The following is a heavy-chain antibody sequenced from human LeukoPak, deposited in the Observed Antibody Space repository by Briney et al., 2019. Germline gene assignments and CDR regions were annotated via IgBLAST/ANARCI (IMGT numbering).Heavy chain of an antibody. V-gene: IGHV1-2*02. Sequence: ASVKVSCKASGYTFTSYDINWVRQATGQGLEWMGWINPNSGGTNYAQKFQGRVTMTRDTSISTAYMELSRLRSDDTAVYYCAGLGEWGAFDIWGQGTMVTVSS. CDR1: GYTFTSYD. CDR3: AGLGEWGAFDI. CDR2: INPNSGGT. J-gene: IGHJ3*02. D-gene: IGHD2-8*01.